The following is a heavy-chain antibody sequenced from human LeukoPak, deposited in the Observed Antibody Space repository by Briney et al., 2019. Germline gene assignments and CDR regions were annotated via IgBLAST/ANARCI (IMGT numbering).Heavy chain of an antibody. D-gene: IGHD3-22*01. CDR2: INPSGGST. J-gene: IGHJ3*02. V-gene: IGHV1-46*01. Sequence: ASVKVSCKASGYTFTSYYMHGVRQAPGQGLEWMGIINPSGGSTSYAQKFQGRVTMTRDTSTSTVYMELSSLRSEDTAVYYCARATDYYDSSGPRGAFDIWGQGTMVTVSS. CDR3: ARATDYYDSSGPRGAFDI. CDR1: GYTFTSYY.